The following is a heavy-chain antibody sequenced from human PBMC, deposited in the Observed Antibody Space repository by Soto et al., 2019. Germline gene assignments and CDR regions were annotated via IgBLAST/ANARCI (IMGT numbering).Heavy chain of an antibody. CDR2: IYPGDSDT. J-gene: IGHJ6*02. D-gene: IGHD2-2*01. CDR3: ARLGDQLLSDYYYYGMDV. CDR1: GYSFTSYW. V-gene: IGHV5-51*01. Sequence: PGESLKISCKGSGYSFTSYWIGWVRQMPGKGLEWMGIIYPGDSDTRYSPSFQGQVTISADKSISTAYLQWSSLKASDTAVYYCARLGDQLLSDYYYYGMDVWGQGTTVTVSS.